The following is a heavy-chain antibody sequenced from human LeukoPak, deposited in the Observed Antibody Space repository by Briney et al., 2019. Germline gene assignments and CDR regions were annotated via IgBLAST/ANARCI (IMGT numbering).Heavy chain of an antibody. J-gene: IGHJ4*02. CDR1: GFTFSSYA. D-gene: IGHD6-19*01. CDR3: AREIELAAPRNHYFDY. CDR2: IWYDGNNK. Sequence: QLGGSLRLSCAASGFTFSSYAMSWVRQAPGKGLEWVAVIWYDGNNKYYADSVKGRFTISRDNSKSTLYLQMNSLRAEDTAVYFCAREIELAAPRNHYFDYWGQGNLVTVSP. V-gene: IGHV3-33*08.